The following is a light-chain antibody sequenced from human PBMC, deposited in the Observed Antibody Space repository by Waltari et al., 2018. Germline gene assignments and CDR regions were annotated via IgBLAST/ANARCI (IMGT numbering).Light chain of an antibody. Sequence: DIQMTQSPSSLSASVGDRVTLTCRPSQSIRTYVNCYQQKPGKAPKLLIYSASTLQSGVPSRFSGSGSGTDFTLTISRLQPEEFATYFCQQSYGAPPTFGQGTRLEI. CDR3: QQSYGAPPT. V-gene: IGKV1-39*01. CDR1: QSIRTY. CDR2: SAS. J-gene: IGKJ5*01.